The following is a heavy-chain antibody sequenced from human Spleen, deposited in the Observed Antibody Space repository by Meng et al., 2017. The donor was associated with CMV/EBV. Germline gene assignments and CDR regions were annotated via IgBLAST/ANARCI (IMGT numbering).Heavy chain of an antibody. D-gene: IGHD3-16*02. CDR1: GYSFRTHG. J-gene: IGHJ4*02. CDR2: ISAYNGNT. Sequence: ASVKVSCKASGYSFRTHGISWVRQAPGQGLEWMGWISAYNGNTNYAQNFQGRVTMTTDTSTNIGYMELRSLRSDDTAVYYCARARDMITFGGVIAELDYWGQGTLVTVSS. CDR3: ARARDMITFGGVIAELDY. V-gene: IGHV1-18*01.